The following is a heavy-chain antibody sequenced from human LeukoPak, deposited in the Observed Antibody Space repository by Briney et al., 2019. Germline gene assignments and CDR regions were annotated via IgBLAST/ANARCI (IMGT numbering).Heavy chain of an antibody. V-gene: IGHV4-59*08. D-gene: IGHD3-10*01. J-gene: IGHJ4*02. CDR3: ARHGGFGELSRYFDQ. CDR2: IYYSGGT. CDR1: GGSISSYY. Sequence: SETLSLTCTASGGSISSYYWSWIRQPPGKGLEWIGYIYYSGGTNYNPSLKSRVTISLDKSKNHFYLKLSSLTAADTAVYYCARHGGFGELSRYFDQWGRGTLVTVSS.